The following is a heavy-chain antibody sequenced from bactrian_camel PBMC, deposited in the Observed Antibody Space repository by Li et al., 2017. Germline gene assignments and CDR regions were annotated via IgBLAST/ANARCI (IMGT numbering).Heavy chain of an antibody. CDR1: GYTYSGHC. J-gene: IGHJ4*01. Sequence: HVQLVESGGGSVQAGGSLRLSCAFSGYTYSGHCMGWFRQAPGKEREGVAVIAGSGSPGYADSVKGRFTISQDNAKNTLYLQMNSLKPEDTAMYYCAADSRWVCYSASWSEYNYWGQGTQVTVS. CDR3: AADSRWVCYSASWSEYNY. CDR2: VIAGSGSP. V-gene: IGHV3S1*01. D-gene: IGHD1*01.